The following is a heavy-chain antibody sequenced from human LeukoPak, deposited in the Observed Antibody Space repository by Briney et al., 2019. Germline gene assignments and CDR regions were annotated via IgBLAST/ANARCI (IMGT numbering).Heavy chain of an antibody. CDR1: GFTFSSYA. V-gene: IGHV3-23*01. J-gene: IGHJ4*02. CDR2: ISGSGGST. CDR3: AKDKSAGTTAGLVFDY. Sequence: GGSPRLSCAASGFTFSSYAMSGVRQAPGKGLEWVSAISGSGGSTYYADSVKGRFTISRDNSKNTLYLQMNSLRAEDTAVYYCAKDKSAGTTAGLVFDYWGQGTLVTVSS. D-gene: IGHD1-7*01.